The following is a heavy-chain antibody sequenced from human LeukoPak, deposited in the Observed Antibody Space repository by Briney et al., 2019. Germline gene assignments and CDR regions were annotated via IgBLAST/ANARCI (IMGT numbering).Heavy chain of an antibody. CDR3: ARNKYSYAPYYYYGMDV. Sequence: SETLSLTCTVSGGSISSYYWSWIRQPPGKGLEWIGYIYYSGSTNYNPSLKSRVTISVDTSKNQFSLKLSSVTAADTAVYYCARNKYSYAPYYYYGMDVWGQGATVTVSS. D-gene: IGHD5-18*01. CDR1: GGSISSYY. V-gene: IGHV4-59*01. CDR2: IYYSGST. J-gene: IGHJ6*02.